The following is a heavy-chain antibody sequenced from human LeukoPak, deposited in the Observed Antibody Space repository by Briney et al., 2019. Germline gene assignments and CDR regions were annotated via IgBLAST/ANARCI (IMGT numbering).Heavy chain of an antibody. Sequence: GGSLRLSCTASGFTFGDYAMSWVRQAPGKGLEWVGFIRSKAYGGTTEYAASVKGRFTISRDDSKSIAYLQMNSLKTEDTAVYYCTGNPNLYDYALDYWGQGTLVTVSS. V-gene: IGHV3-49*04. CDR2: IRSKAYGGTT. D-gene: IGHD3-16*01. CDR1: GFTFGDYA. CDR3: TGNPNLYDYALDY. J-gene: IGHJ4*02.